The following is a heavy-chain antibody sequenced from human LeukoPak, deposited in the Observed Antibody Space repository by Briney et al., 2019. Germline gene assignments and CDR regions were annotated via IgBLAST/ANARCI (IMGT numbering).Heavy chain of an antibody. CDR1: GGSISNYY. D-gene: IGHD1-26*01. Sequence: SETLSLTCTISGGSISNYYGNWIRQPPGKGLEWVGNIYYSGSTNYNPSLKSRVTISVDTSKNQFSLKLSSLTAADTAVYYCARRGANSGSYSHFDLWGRGTLVTVSS. J-gene: IGHJ2*01. CDR3: ARRGANSGSYSHFDL. CDR2: IYYSGST. V-gene: IGHV4-59*01.